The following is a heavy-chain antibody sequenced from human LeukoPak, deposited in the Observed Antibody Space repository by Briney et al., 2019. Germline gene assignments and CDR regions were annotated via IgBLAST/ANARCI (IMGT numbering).Heavy chain of an antibody. D-gene: IGHD3-22*01. Sequence: GGSLRLSCAASGFTFSSYWMSWVRQAPGKGLEWGANIKQDGSEKYYVDSVKGRFTISRDNAKNSLYLQMHSLRAEDTAVYYCARGARDITMIDHGAYWGQGTLVTVSS. J-gene: IGHJ4*02. V-gene: IGHV3-7*01. CDR1: GFTFSSYW. CDR3: ARGARDITMIDHGAY. CDR2: IKQDGSEK.